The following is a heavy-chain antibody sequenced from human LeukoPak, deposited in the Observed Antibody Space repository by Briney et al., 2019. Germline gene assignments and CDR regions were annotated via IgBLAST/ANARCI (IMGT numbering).Heavy chain of an antibody. CDR3: ARSSQADDY. CDR1: GFTFSSYW. J-gene: IGHJ4*02. V-gene: IGHV3-74*01. Sequence: PGRSLRLSCAASGFTFSSYWMHWVRQVPGKGLVWVARINPGGSSITYADSVKGRFTISRDNAKNTLYLQMGSLRAEDTGVYYCARSSQADDYWGQGTLVTVSS. D-gene: IGHD6-13*01. CDR2: INPGGSSI.